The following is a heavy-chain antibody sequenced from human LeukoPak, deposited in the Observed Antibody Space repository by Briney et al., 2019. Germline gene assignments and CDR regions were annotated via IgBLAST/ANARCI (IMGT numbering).Heavy chain of an antibody. D-gene: IGHD3-9*01. V-gene: IGHV4-61*02. CDR3: AGYDILTGYYTYYYLDV. CDR2: IYTSGST. CDR1: GGSISSGSYY. Sequence: PSQTLSLTCTVSGGSISSGSYYWSWIRQPAGKGLEWIGRIYTSGSTNYNPSLKSRVTISVDTSKNQFSLKLSSVTAADTAVYYCAGYDILTGYYTYYYLDVWGKGATVTVSS. J-gene: IGHJ6*03.